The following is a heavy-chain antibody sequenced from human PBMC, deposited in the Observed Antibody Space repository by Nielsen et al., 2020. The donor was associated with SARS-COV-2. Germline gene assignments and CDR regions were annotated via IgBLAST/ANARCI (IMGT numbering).Heavy chain of an antibody. CDR1: GGTFSSYA. CDR3: ARGNGHYSGYEGFDY. J-gene: IGHJ4*02. D-gene: IGHD5-12*01. V-gene: IGHV1-2*04. Sequence: ASVKVSCKASGGTFSSYAISWVRQAPGQGLEWMGWINPNSGGTNYAQKFQGWVTMTRDTSISTAYMELSRLRSDDTAVYYCARGNGHYSGYEGFDYWGQGTLVTVSS. CDR2: INPNSGGT.